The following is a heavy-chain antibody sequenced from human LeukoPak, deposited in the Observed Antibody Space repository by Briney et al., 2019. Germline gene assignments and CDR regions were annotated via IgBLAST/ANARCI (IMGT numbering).Heavy chain of an antibody. V-gene: IGHV3-30*02. J-gene: IGHJ1*01. CDR2: IQYDGTNK. CDR3: AKDRSGPAEH. Sequence: GGSLRLSCAASGFAFSSYGMHWVRQAPGKGLEWVAFIQYDGTNKYYADSVKGRFTISRDNSKNTLSLQLNSLKAEDTAVYYCAKDRSGPAEHWGQDTLVTVSS. CDR1: GFAFSSYG.